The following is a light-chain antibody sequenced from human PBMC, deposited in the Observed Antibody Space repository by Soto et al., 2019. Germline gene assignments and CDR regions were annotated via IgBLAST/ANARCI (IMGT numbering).Light chain of an antibody. CDR3: AAWDDSLSGVV. V-gene: IGLV1-44*01. CDR2: KNN. J-gene: IGLJ2*01. CDR1: SSNIGTNT. Sequence: QSVLTQPPSVSGTPGQRVIISCSGSSSNIGTNTVSWYQQLPGTAPKLLIYKNNHRPSGVPDRFSGSKSGTSASLAVSGLQSENEADYYCAAWDDSLSGVVFGGGTKLTVL.